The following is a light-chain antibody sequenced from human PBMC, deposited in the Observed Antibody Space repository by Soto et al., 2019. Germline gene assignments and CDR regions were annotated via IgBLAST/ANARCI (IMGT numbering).Light chain of an antibody. J-gene: IGLJ2*01. Sequence: QLVLTQSSSASASLGSSVKLTCTLSSGHSSYIIAWHQQQPGKAPRYLMKLEGSGSYNKGSGVPDRVSGSSSGADRYLTISNLQFEDEADYHCETWDSNILVFGGGTKLTVL. V-gene: IGLV4-60*02. CDR2: LEGSGSY. CDR3: ETWDSNILV. CDR1: SGHSSYI.